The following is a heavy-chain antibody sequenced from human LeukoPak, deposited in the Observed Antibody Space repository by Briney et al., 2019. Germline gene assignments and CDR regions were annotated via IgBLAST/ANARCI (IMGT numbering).Heavy chain of an antibody. CDR2: ISWNSGSI. J-gene: IGHJ4*02. V-gene: IGHV3-9*01. CDR3: EKLPGIAAAGTDY. CDR1: GFTFDDYA. Sequence: GRSLRLSCAASGFTFDDYAMHWVRQAPGKGLEWVSGISWNSGSIGYADSVKGRFTISRDNAKNSLYLQMNSLRAEDTALYYCEKLPGIAAAGTDYWGQGTLVTVSS. D-gene: IGHD6-13*01.